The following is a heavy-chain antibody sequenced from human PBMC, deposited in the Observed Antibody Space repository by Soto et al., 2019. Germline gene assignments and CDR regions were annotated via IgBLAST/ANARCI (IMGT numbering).Heavy chain of an antibody. D-gene: IGHD3-16*01. J-gene: IGHJ4*02. Sequence: PSETLSLTCAVYGGSFSGYYWSWIRQPPGKGLEWIGEINHSGSTNYNPSLKSRVTISVDTSKNQFSLKLSSVTAADTAVYYCARVPPTSRIFDYWGQGTLVTVSS. V-gene: IGHV4-34*01. CDR3: ARVPPTSRIFDY. CDR2: INHSGST. CDR1: GGSFSGYY.